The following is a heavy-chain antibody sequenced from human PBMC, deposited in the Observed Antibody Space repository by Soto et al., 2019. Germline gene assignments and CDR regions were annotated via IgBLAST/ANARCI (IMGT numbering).Heavy chain of an antibody. CDR3: AREYTGTFDY. Sequence: QVQLVESGGGVVQPGRSLRLSCAASGFTISSYGMHRVRQAPGKGLEWVAVIWYDGSNKYYADSVKGRFTISRDNSKNTLYLQMNSLRAEDTAVYYCAREYTGTFDYWGQGTLVTVSS. CDR2: IWYDGSNK. V-gene: IGHV3-33*01. CDR1: GFTISSYG. J-gene: IGHJ4*02. D-gene: IGHD1-7*01.